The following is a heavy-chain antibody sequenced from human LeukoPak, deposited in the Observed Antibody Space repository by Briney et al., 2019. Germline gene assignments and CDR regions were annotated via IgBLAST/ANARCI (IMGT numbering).Heavy chain of an antibody. CDR2: MHYSGTT. J-gene: IGHJ4*02. D-gene: IGHD3-10*01. CDR1: GGSISSSSYY. Sequence: SETLSLTCTVSGGSISSSSYYWGWIRQPPGKGLEWIAYMHYSGTTNYNPSLKSRVTISLDTSKNQFSLKLSSVTAADTAVYYCASTHSSGKSDYWGQGTLVTVSS. V-gene: IGHV4-61*05. CDR3: ASTHSSGKSDY.